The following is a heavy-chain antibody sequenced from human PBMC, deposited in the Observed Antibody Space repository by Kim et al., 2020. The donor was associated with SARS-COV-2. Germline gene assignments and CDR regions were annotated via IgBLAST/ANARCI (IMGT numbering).Heavy chain of an antibody. CDR1: GGSISGGTYY. CDR3: ARVSRYSSSNWFDP. V-gene: IGHV4-61*02. Sequence: SETLSLTCTVSGGSISGGTYYWSWIRQPAGKGLEWIGRVYTSGSTNYNPSLKSRVTISVDTPKNQFSLKLSSVTAADTAVYYCARVSRYSSSNWFDPWGQGTLVTVSS. CDR2: VYTSGST. J-gene: IGHJ5*02. D-gene: IGHD6-13*01.